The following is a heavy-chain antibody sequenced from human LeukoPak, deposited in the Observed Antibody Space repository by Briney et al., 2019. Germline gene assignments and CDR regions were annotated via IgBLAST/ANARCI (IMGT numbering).Heavy chain of an antibody. V-gene: IGHV3-23*01. CDR1: GFTFSTYA. CDR3: AKASTVLKPIDS. J-gene: IGHJ4*02. Sequence: PGGSLGLSCAASGFTFSTYAMNWVRQAPGKGLEWVSAISPIGSRTYYADSVKGRFTISRDNSKNTLYLQMNSLRAGDTAIYYCAKASTVLKPIDSWGQGTLVTVSS. CDR2: ISPIGSRT. D-gene: IGHD1-14*01.